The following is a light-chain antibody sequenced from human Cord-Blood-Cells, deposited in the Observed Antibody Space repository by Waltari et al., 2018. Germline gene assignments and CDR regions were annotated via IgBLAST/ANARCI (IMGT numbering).Light chain of an antibody. Sequence: QSALTQPASVSGSPGQSITISCTGTSSDVGGYNYVPWYQQHPGKAPKLMIYDVSERPSGVSNRFSGSKSGNTASLTISGLQAEDEADYYCSSYTSSSTVFGGGTKLTVL. V-gene: IGLV2-14*01. CDR3: SSYTSSSTV. CDR1: SSDVGGYNY. J-gene: IGLJ3*02. CDR2: DVS.